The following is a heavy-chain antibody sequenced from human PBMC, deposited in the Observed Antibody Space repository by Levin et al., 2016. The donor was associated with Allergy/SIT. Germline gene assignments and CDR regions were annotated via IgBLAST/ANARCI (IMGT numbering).Heavy chain of an antibody. CDR2: IKSKTDGGTT. J-gene: IGHJ3*02. Sequence: GESLKISCAASGFTFSNAWMSWVRQAPGKGLEWVGRIKSKTDGGTTDYAAPVKGRFTISRDDSKNTLYLQMNSLKTEDTAVYYCTTGLTVVGAFDIWGQGTMVTVSS. V-gene: IGHV3-15*01. CDR3: TTGLTVVGAFDI. CDR1: GFTFSNAW. D-gene: IGHD4-23*01.